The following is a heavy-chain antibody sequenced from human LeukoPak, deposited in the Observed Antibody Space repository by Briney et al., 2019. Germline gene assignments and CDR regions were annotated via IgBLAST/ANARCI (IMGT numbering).Heavy chain of an antibody. D-gene: IGHD3-9*01. CDR1: GFTFDDYA. CDR3: AKDLAEDILTGFYLDAFDI. Sequence: GGSLRLSCAVSGFTFDDYAMHWVRQAPGKGLEWVSGINWNSGSMGYADSVKGRFTISTDNAKNTLCLQMNSLRAEDTALYYCAKDLAEDILTGFYLDAFDIWGQGTMVTVSS. CDR2: INWNSGSM. J-gene: IGHJ3*02. V-gene: IGHV3-9*01.